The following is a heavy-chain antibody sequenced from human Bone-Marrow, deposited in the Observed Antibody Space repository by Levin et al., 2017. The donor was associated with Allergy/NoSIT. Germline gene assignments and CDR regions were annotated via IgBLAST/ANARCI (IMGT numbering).Heavy chain of an antibody. CDR2: ISTDGGST. CDR3: VSGALEKWEFYPG. Sequence: PGGSLRLSCSASGFTFSMYAMHWIRQAPGRGLEHVSAISTDGGSTYYADSVKGRFSISRDNFKNTLYLQMNGLRAEDTGLYYCVSGALEKWEFYPGWGQGTLVTVTS. J-gene: IGHJ4*02. CDR1: GFTFSMYA. D-gene: IGHD1-26*01. V-gene: IGHV3-64D*06.